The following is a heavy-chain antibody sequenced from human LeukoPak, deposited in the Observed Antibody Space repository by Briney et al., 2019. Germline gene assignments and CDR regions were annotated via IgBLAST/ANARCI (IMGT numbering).Heavy chain of an antibody. CDR1: GFTLTNYW. Sequence: GGSLRLSCAASGFTLTNYWMSWVRQAPGKGLEWVANVKQDGSGEYYVDFVKGRFTISRDSAKNSLYLQMNSLRAEDTAVYYCARGDFDCWGQGTLVTVSS. CDR2: VKQDGSGE. J-gene: IGHJ4*02. CDR3: ARGDFDC. V-gene: IGHV3-7*03.